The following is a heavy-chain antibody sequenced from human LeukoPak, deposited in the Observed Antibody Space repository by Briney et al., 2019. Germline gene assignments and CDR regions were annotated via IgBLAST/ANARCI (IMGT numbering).Heavy chain of an antibody. V-gene: IGHV4-30-4*08. D-gene: IGHD3-10*01. Sequence: SETLSLTCTVSGGSISSGDYYWSWIRQPPGKGLEWIGYIYYSGSTYYNPSLKSRVTISVDTSKNQFSLKLSSVTAAGTAVYYCARLAKGHGSGSYPYYYYYMDVWGKGTTVTVSS. CDR2: IYYSGST. CDR3: ARLAKGHGSGSYPYYYYYMDV. J-gene: IGHJ6*03. CDR1: GGSISSGDYY.